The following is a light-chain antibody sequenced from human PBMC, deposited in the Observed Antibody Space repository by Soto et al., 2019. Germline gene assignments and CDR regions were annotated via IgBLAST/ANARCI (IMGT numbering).Light chain of an antibody. V-gene: IGLV2-14*01. CDR3: TSYTSGNTLV. Sequence: QSALTQPASVSGSPGQSITISCTGASSDVGGYNSVSWYQHHPGKAPKLMVYDVRDRPSGVSNRFSGSKSGNTASLTISGLQAEDEADYYCTSYTSGNTLVFGGGTKLTVL. CDR2: DVR. J-gene: IGLJ2*01. CDR1: SSDVGGYNS.